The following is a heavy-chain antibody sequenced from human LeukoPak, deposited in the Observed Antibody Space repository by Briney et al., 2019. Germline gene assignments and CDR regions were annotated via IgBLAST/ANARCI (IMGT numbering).Heavy chain of an antibody. J-gene: IGHJ4*02. D-gene: IGHD3-9*01. V-gene: IGHV5-51*01. Sequence: GESLRISCKGSGYSFTSYWIGWVRQMPGKGLEWMGIIYPGDSDTRYSPSFQGQVTISADKSISTAYLQWSSLKASDTAMYYCARRNDILTGYTDYWGQGTLVTVSS. CDR2: IYPGDSDT. CDR1: GYSFTSYW. CDR3: ARRNDILTGYTDY.